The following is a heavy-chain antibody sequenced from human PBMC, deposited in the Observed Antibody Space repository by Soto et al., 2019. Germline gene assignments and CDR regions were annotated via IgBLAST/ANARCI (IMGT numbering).Heavy chain of an antibody. CDR3: ARASRLLLWFGDDAFDI. Sequence: TDNLTHNCALYDLSFSGIYRRWIANPPGKGLEWIGEINHSGSTNYNPSLKSRVTISVETSKNQFSLKLSSVTAADTAVYYCARASRLLLWFGDDAFDIWGQGTMVT. J-gene: IGHJ3*02. D-gene: IGHD3-10*01. V-gene: IGHV4-34*01. CDR2: INHSGST. CDR1: DLSFSGIY.